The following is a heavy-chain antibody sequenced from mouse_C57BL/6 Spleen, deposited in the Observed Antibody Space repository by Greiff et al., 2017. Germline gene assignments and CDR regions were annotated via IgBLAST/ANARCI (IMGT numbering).Heavy chain of an antibody. CDR3: TGLWLRRGVDY. V-gene: IGHV1-15*01. Sequence: QVQLQQSGAELVRPGASVTLSCKASGYTFTDYEMHWVKQTPVHGLEWIGAIDPETGGTAYNQKFKGKAILTADKSSSTAYMELRSLTSEDSAVYYCTGLWLRRGVDYWGQGTTLTVSS. CDR1: GYTFTDYE. CDR2: IDPETGGT. J-gene: IGHJ2*01. D-gene: IGHD2-2*01.